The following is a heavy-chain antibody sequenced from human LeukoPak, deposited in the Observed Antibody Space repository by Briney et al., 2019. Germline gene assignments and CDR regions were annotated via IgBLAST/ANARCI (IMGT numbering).Heavy chain of an antibody. CDR2: ISYDGSNK. CDR1: GCTFSSYA. Sequence: PGRSLRLSCAASGCTFSSYAMHWVRQTPGKGLEWVAVISYDGSNKYYADSVKGRFTISRDNSKNTLYLQMNSLRAEDTAVYYWASMGSGWSNSGNYFDYWGQGTLVTVSS. V-gene: IGHV3-30-3*01. CDR3: ASMGSGWSNSGNYFDY. J-gene: IGHJ4*02. D-gene: IGHD6-19*01.